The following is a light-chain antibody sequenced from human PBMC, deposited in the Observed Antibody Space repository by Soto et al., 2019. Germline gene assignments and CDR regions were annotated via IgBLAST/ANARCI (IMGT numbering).Light chain of an antibody. CDR2: AVT. Sequence: QPVLTQPASVSGSPGQSITISCTGTSSDVGAFNYVSWYQQHPGKAPKLLIYAVTNRPSGVSNRFSGSKSGNTASLTISGLQAEDEADYYCSSSTSSTTLYVFGTGTKLTVL. CDR1: SSDVGAFNY. J-gene: IGLJ1*01. CDR3: SSSTSSTTLYV. V-gene: IGLV2-14*01.